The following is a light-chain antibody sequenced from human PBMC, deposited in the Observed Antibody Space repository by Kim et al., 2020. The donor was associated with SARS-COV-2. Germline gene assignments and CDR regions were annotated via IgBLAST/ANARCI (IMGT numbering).Light chain of an antibody. V-gene: IGLV2-14*03. J-gene: IGLJ3*02. CDR1: NSDVGGYNF. CDR2: DVT. CDR3: SSYRTGSSLL. Sequence: QSITISCPGTNSDVGGYNFVSWYQQHPGKVPKVIIFDVTNRPSGVSNRFSGSKSGNTASLTISGLQAEDEADYYCSSYRTGSSLLFGGGTQLTVL.